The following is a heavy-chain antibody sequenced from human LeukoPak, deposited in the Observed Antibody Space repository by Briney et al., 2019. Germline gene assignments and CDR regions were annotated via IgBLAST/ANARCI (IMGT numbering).Heavy chain of an antibody. D-gene: IGHD5-12*01. CDR3: ARDRMATNDYYYYYMDV. Sequence: PGGSLRLSCAASGFTFSNYNMNWVRQAPGKGLEWVSYISSSSSTIYYADSVKGRFTISRDNAKNSLYLQMNSLRAEDTAVYYCARDRMATNDYYYYYMDVWGKGTTVTVSS. J-gene: IGHJ6*03. V-gene: IGHV3-48*01. CDR1: GFTFSNYN. CDR2: ISSSSSTI.